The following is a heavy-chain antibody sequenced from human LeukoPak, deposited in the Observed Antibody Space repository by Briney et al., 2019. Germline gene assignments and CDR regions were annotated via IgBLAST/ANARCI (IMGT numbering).Heavy chain of an antibody. CDR2: IYTSGST. CDR1: GGSISSGDYY. V-gene: IGHV4-61*02. J-gene: IGHJ4*02. Sequence: PSQTLSLTCTVSGGSISSGDYYWSWIRQPAGKGLEWIGRIYTSGSTNYNPSLKSRVTMSVDTSKNQFSLKLSSVTAADTAVYYCARDRDFWSPRYDYWGQGTLVTVSS. CDR3: ARDRDFWSPRYDY. D-gene: IGHD3-3*01.